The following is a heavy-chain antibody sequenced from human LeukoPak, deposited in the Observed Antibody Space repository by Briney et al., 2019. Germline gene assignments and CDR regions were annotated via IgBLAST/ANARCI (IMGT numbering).Heavy chain of an antibody. CDR2: ISSSGNTM. V-gene: IGHV3-11*04. J-gene: IGHJ4*02. Sequence: GGSLRLSCAASGFTFSDYYMSWIRQAPGKGLEWVSYISSSGNTMYYADSVKGRFTISRDNAKNSLYLQVNSLRAEDTAVYYCARSHYTFWSGYYSWGQGTLVTVSS. CDR3: ARSHYTFWSGYYS. CDR1: GFTFSDYY. D-gene: IGHD3-3*01.